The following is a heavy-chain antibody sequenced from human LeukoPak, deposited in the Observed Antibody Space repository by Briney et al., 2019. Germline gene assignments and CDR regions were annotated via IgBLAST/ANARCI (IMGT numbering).Heavy chain of an antibody. J-gene: IGHJ3*02. Sequence: GGSLRLSCAASGFTFSSYSMHWVRQAPGKGLEWVAVISYDGSNKYYADSVKGRFTIPRDNSKNTLYLQMDSLRAEDTAVYYCARAMLHYDNDAFDIWGQGTMVTVSS. CDR2: ISYDGSNK. CDR3: ARAMLHYDNDAFDI. V-gene: IGHV3-30-3*01. CDR1: GFTFSSYS. D-gene: IGHD3-22*01.